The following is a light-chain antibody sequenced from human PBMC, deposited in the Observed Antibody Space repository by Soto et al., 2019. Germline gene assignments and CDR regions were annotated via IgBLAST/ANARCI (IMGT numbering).Light chain of an antibody. J-gene: IGKJ2*01. CDR3: QQYQGFPFT. Sequence: DIQMTQSPSTLSASVGDRVIITCRASQYINTWLAWYQQKPGRAPKLLIYSSSSLESGVPSRFSGSGSGSEFTLTISSLQSDYVATYYCQQYQGFPFTFGQGTKLEI. V-gene: IGKV1-5*03. CDR1: QYINTW. CDR2: SSS.